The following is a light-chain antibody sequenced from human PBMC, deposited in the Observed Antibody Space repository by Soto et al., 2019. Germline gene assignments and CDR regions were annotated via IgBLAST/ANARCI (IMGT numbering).Light chain of an antibody. Sequence: EIVMTQSPATLSVSPGERATLSCRASQRVSSNLAWYQQKPGQAPRLLIYGASTRATGIPDRFRDSGSGTEFTLTISSLQSDAFEVYYCQQYNNWPPVTFGPGTKVDIK. CDR3: QQYNNWPPVT. CDR2: GAS. J-gene: IGKJ3*01. V-gene: IGKV3-15*01. CDR1: QRVSSN.